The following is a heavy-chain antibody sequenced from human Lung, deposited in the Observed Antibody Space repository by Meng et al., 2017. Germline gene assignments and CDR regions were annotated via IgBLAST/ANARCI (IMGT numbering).Heavy chain of an antibody. CDR2: INHSGST. CDR1: GGSFSDYY. V-gene: IGHV4-34*01. Sequence: QWHLQQWGAGLLNPSETLSLTCVVSGGSFSDYYWSWIRQPPGKGLEWIGEINHSGSTNYNPSLESRATISVDTSQNNLSLKLSSVTAADSAVYYCARGPTTMAHDFDYWGQGTLVTVSS. CDR3: ARGPTTMAHDFDY. J-gene: IGHJ4*02. D-gene: IGHD4-11*01.